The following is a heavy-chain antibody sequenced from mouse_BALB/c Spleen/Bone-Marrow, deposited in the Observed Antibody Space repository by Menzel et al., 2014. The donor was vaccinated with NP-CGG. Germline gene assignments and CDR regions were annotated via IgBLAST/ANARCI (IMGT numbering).Heavy chain of an antibody. J-gene: IGHJ2*01. CDR3: AIAYFGNYNYYFDY. V-gene: IGHV2-9*02. Sequence: QVHVKQSGPGLVSPSQSLSITCTVSGFSLTSYGVHWVRQPPGKGLEWLGIIWAGGSTNYNSALMSRLSINKDNSKSQVFLKMNSLQTDDTAMYFCAIAYFGNYNYYFDYWGQGTTLTVSS. D-gene: IGHD2-10*01. CDR1: GFSLTSYG. CDR2: IWAGGST.